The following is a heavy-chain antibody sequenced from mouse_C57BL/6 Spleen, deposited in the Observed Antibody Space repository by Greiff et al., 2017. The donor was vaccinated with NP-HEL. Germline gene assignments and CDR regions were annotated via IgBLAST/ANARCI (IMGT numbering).Heavy chain of an antibody. CDR2: IDPSDSYT. J-gene: IGHJ2*01. D-gene: IGHD3-2*02. Sequence: QVQLQQPGAELVKPGASVKLSCKASGYTFTSYWMQWVKQRPGQGLEWIGEIDPSDSYTNYNQKFKGKATLTVDTSSSTAYMQLSSLTSEDSAVYYCARRAAQATDYWGQGTTRTVSS. CDR1: GYTFTSYW. V-gene: IGHV1-50*01. CDR3: ARRAAQATDY.